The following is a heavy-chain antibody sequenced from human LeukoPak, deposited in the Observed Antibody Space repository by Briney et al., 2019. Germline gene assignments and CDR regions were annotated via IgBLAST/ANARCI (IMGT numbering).Heavy chain of an antibody. CDR2: IYSGGST. D-gene: IGHD1-26*01. J-gene: IGHJ4*02. Sequence: GGSLRLSCAASGFTVSNNYMSWVRQAPGKGLEWVSVIYSGGSTYYADSVKGRFTISRDNSKNTLYLQMNSLRAEDTAVYYCARDRHSGSSLVYFDYWGQGTLVTVSS. V-gene: IGHV3-53*01. CDR3: ARDRHSGSSLVYFDY. CDR1: GFTVSNNY.